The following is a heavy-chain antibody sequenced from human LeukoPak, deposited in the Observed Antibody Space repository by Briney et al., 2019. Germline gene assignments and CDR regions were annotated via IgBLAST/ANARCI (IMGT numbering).Heavy chain of an antibody. CDR3: AASWELRGVAAFDI. V-gene: IGHV4-34*01. D-gene: IGHD1-26*01. Sequence: PSETLSLTCAVYGGSFSGYYWSWIRQPPGKGLEWIGEINHSGSTNYNPSLKSRVTISVDTSKNQFSLKLSSVTAADTAVYYCAASWELRGVAAFDIWGQGTMVTVSS. CDR2: INHSGST. CDR1: GGSFSGYY. J-gene: IGHJ3*02.